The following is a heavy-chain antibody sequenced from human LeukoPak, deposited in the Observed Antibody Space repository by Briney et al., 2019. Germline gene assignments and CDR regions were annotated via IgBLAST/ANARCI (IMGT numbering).Heavy chain of an antibody. D-gene: IGHD4-11*01. CDR2: ISYDGSNK. CDR1: GFTFSSYG. V-gene: IGHV3-30*18. CDR3: AKALDHDYKRDPFDY. Sequence: GGSLRLSCAASGFTFSSYGMHWVRQAPGKGLEWVAVISYDGSNKYYADSVKGRFTISRDNSKNTLYLQMNSLRAEDTAVYYCAKALDHDYKRDPFDYWGQGTLVTVSS. J-gene: IGHJ4*02.